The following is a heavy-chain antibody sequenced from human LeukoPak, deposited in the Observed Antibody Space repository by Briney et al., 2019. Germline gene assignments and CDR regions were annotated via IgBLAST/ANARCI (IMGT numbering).Heavy chain of an antibody. CDR3: ARDRGLARVFDY. CDR2: IIPIFGTA. D-gene: IGHD3-10*01. CDR1: GGTFSSYA. J-gene: IGHJ4*02. Sequence: SVKVSCTASGGTFSSYAISWVRQAPGQGREWMGGIIPIFGTANYAQKFQGRVTITADESTSTAYMELSSLRSEDTAVYYCARDRGLARVFDYWGQGTLVTVSS. V-gene: IGHV1-69*13.